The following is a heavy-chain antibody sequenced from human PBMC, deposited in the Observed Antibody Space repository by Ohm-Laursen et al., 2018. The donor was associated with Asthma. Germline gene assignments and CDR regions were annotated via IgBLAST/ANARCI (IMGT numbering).Heavy chain of an antibody. D-gene: IGHD4-17*01. J-gene: IGHJ6*02. CDR2: ISYDGSNK. V-gene: IGHV3-30*18. CDR3: AKDPDPYGDYVGYYYYGMDV. CDR1: GFTFSSYG. Sequence: SLRLSCAASGFTFSSYGMHWVRQAPGKGLEWVAVISYDGSNKYYADSVKGRFTISRDNSKNTLYLQMNSLRAEDTAVYYCAKDPDPYGDYVGYYYYGMDVWGQGTTVTVSS.